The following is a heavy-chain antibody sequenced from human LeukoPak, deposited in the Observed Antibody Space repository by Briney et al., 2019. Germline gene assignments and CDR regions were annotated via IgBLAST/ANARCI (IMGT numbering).Heavy chain of an antibody. CDR3: ARVGFVAAAADY. CDR1: GYTFTSSG. D-gene: IGHD6-13*01. Sequence: ASVKISCKASGYTFTSSGISWVRQAPGQGLEWMGWNSAYNGNTNYVRKLQGRVTMTTDTSTSTAYMELMSLRSDDTAVYYCARVGFVAAAADYWGQGTLVTVSS. J-gene: IGHJ4*02. V-gene: IGHV1-18*01. CDR2: NSAYNGNT.